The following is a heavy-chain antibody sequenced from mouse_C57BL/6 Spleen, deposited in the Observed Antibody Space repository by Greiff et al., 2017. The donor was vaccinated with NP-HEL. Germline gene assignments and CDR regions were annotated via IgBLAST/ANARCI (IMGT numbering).Heavy chain of an antibody. CDR3: ARWETGTHWYFEV. CDR2: IDPEDGDT. D-gene: IGHD4-1*01. Sequence: VQLQQSGAELVKPGASVKLSCTASGFNIKDYYMHWVKQRTEQGLEWIGRIDPEDGDTKYAPKFQGKATITADTSSNTAYLQLSSLTSEDTAVYYCARWETGTHWYFEVWGTGTTVTVSS. V-gene: IGHV14-2*01. CDR1: GFNIKDYY. J-gene: IGHJ1*03.